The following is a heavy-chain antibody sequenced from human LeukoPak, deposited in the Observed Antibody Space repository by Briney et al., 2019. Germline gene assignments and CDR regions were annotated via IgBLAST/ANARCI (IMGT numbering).Heavy chain of an antibody. V-gene: IGHV4-39*01. J-gene: IGHJ3*01. D-gene: IGHD2-8*01. Sequence: SETLSLTCTVSGGSISSSSYYWGWIRQPPGKGLEWIGSIYYSGSTYYNPSLKSRVTISVDTSKNQFSLKLSSVTAADTAVYYCARLGARGVNDAFDVWGQGPMVTVSS. CDR2: IYYSGST. CDR1: GGSISSSSYY. CDR3: ARLGARGVNDAFDV.